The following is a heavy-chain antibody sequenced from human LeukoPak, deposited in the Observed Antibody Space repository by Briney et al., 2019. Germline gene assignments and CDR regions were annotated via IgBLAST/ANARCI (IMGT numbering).Heavy chain of an antibody. V-gene: IGHV4-59*01. CDR2: IYYSGST. D-gene: IGHD3-10*01. CDR1: GGSISPYY. CDR3: ARGPPGGQFDP. Sequence: PSETLSLTCTVSGGSISPYYWGWIRQTPGKGLEWIGYIYYSGSTNYNPSLKSRVTISVDASKNQFSLKLTSVTAADTAVYYCARGPPGGQFDPWGQGTLVTVSS. J-gene: IGHJ5*02.